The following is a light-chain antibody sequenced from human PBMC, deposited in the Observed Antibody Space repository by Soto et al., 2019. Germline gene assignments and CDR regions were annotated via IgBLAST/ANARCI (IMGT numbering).Light chain of an antibody. CDR2: KAS. CDR1: QSISSW. CDR3: QQYNSYSGT. J-gene: IGKJ1*01. V-gene: IGKV1-5*03. Sequence: DLQMTQSPSTLSASVGDRVTITCRASQSISSWLAWYQQKPGKAPKLLIYKASSFESGVPSRFSGSGSGTEFTLTISSLQPDDFASYYCQQYNSYSGTFGQGTKVEIK.